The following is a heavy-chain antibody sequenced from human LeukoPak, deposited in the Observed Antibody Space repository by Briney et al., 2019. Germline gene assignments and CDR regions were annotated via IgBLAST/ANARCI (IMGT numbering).Heavy chain of an antibody. CDR2: ISDSGGST. J-gene: IGHJ4*02. D-gene: IGHD3-9*01. Sequence: PGGSLRLSCAASGFTFSNYAMNWVRQAPGKGLQWVSGISDSGGSTYYADSVKGRFTISRDNSQNTLYLQMNSLRAEDTAVYYCAKANYDILTATDYWGQGTLVTVSS. V-gene: IGHV3-23*01. CDR1: GFTFSNYA. CDR3: AKANYDILTATDY.